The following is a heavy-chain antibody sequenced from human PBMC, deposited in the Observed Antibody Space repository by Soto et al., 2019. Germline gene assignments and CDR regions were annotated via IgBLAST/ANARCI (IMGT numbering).Heavy chain of an antibody. J-gene: IGHJ6*02. CDR2: INTYNGNT. CDR1: GYSFTRYG. D-gene: IGHD3-16*01. CDR3: AMVDVYVTPSPQDV. Sequence: QVQLVQSRAEVKNPGASVKVSCKASGYSFTRYGIAWARQAPGQGLEWMGWINTYNGNTNYAQNLQGRVTLTTDTSPSTAHMEQTSLRSNDTAIYYCAMVDVYVTPSPQDVWGQGTTVIVSS. V-gene: IGHV1-18*01.